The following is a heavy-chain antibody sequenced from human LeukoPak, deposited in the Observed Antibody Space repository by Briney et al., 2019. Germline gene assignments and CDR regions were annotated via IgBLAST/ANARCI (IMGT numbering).Heavy chain of an antibody. CDR3: AKAAGSMVRPNDG. D-gene: IGHD3-10*01. CDR1: GFIFNNFA. V-gene: IGHV3-23*01. CDR2: ISGSGDNT. J-gene: IGHJ4*02. Sequence: GGSLRLSCAASGFIFNNFAMTWVRQAPGKGLDWVSSISGSGDNTYYADSVKGRFTISRDNSKNTLNLQLNSLRVEDTATYFCAKAAGSMVRPNDGWGQGTLVTVSS.